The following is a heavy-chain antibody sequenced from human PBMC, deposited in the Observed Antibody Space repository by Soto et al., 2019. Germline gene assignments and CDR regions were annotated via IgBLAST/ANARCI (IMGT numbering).Heavy chain of an antibody. CDR3: ARFARSYYYDSSGPNWFDP. CDR1: GGSISSSSYY. J-gene: IGHJ5*02. Sequence: PSETLSLTCTVSGGSISSSSYYWGWIRQPPGKGLEWIGSIYYSGSTYYNPSLKSRVTISVDTSKNQFSLKLSSVTAADTAVYYCARFARSYYYDSSGPNWFDPWGQGTLVTVSS. V-gene: IGHV4-39*01. D-gene: IGHD3-22*01. CDR2: IYYSGST.